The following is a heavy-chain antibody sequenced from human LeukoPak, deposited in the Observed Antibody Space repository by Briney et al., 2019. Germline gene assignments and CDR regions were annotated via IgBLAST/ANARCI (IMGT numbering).Heavy chain of an antibody. V-gene: IGHV3-23*01. CDR3: ARAPYSSSSELFDC. CDR1: GFTFSSYA. CDR2: ISGSGGST. D-gene: IGHD6-6*01. J-gene: IGHJ4*02. Sequence: NPGGSLRLSCAASGFTFSSYAMSWVRQAPGKGLEWVSAISGSGGSTYYADSVKGRFTISRDNSKNTLYLQMNSLRAEDTAVYYCARAPYSSSSELFDCWGQGTLVTVSS.